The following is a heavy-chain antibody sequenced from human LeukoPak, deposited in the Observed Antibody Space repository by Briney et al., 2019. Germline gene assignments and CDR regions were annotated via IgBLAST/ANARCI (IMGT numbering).Heavy chain of an antibody. Sequence: PSETLSLTCTVSGGSISSYYWSWIRQPPGKGLEWIGYIYYSGSTYYNPSLKSRVTISVDTSKNQFSLKLSSVTAADTAVYYCASLPEYWGQGTLVTVSS. V-gene: IGHV4-59*12. CDR2: IYYSGST. CDR3: ASLPEY. CDR1: GGSISSYY. J-gene: IGHJ4*02.